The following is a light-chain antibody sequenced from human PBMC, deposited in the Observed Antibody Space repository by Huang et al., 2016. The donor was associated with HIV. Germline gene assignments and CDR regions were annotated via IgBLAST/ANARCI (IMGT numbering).Light chain of an antibody. Sequence: DIQMTQSPSSLSASVGDRISNTCRASQTISNFLNWYQQQPGKAPKLLIYSASNLQSGVSSRFSGTGSGTHFTLTVTGLQPDDFATYFCQQTSSVPLTFGGGTRVE. CDR1: QTISNF. V-gene: IGKV1-39*01. CDR2: SAS. J-gene: IGKJ4*01. CDR3: QQTSSVPLT.